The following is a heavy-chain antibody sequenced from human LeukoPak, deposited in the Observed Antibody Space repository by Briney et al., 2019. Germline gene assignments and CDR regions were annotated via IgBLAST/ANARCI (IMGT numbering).Heavy chain of an antibody. V-gene: IGHV3-7*01. J-gene: IGHJ4*02. CDR3: ARMNRVWGSFLDY. D-gene: IGHD3-16*01. CDR2: IKQDGSEK. CDR1: GFTFSSYW. Sequence: GGSLRLSCAASGFTFSSYWMSWVRQAPGKGLEWVANIKQDGSEKYYVDSVKGRFTIPRDNAKNSLYLQMNSLRAEDTAVYYCARMNRVWGSFLDYWGQGTLVTVSS.